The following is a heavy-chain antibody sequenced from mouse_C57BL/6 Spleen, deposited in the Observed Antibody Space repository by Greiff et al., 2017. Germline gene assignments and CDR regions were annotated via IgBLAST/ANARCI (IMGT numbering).Heavy chain of an antibody. CDR3: ASEDAAQARGFAY. Sequence: VHVKQSGPELVKPGASVKIPCKASGYTFTDYNMDWVKQSHGKSLEWIGDINPNNGGTIYNQKFKGKATLTVDKSSSTAYMKLRSLTSEDTAVYYCASEDAAQARGFAYWGQGTLVTVSA. CDR1: GYTFTDYN. J-gene: IGHJ3*01. CDR2: INPNNGGT. D-gene: IGHD3-2*02. V-gene: IGHV1-18*01.